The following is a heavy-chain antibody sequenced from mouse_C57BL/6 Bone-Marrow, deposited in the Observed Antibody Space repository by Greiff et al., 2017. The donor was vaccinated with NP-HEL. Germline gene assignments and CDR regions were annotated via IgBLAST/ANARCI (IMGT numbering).Heavy chain of an antibody. CDR1: GFNIKDDY. V-gene: IGHV14-4*01. CDR3: TTSGSSRYYFDY. Sequence: EVQLQQSGAELVRPGASVKLSCTASGFNIKDDYMHWVKQRPEQGLEWIGGIDPENGDTEYAPKFQGKATITADTSSNTAYLQLSSLTSEDTAVYSCTTSGSSRYYFDYWGQGTTLTVSS. D-gene: IGHD1-1*01. J-gene: IGHJ2*01. CDR2: IDPENGDT.